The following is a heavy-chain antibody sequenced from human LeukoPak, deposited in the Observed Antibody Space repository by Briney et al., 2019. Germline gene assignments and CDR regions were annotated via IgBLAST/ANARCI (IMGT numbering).Heavy chain of an antibody. CDR2: IWYDGNNK. CDR1: GFTFSSYG. CDR3: AKLDIVVVVAATLVY. J-gene: IGHJ4*02. Sequence: PGGSLRLSCAASGFTFSSYGMHWVRQAPGKGLEWVALIWYDGNNKYYADSVKGRFTISRDNSKNTLYLQMNSLRAEDTAVYYCAKLDIVVVVAATLVYWGQGTLVTVSS. V-gene: IGHV3-33*06. D-gene: IGHD2-15*01.